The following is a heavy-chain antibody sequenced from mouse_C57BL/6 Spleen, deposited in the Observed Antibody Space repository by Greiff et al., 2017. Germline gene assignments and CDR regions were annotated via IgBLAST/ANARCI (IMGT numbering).Heavy chain of an antibody. Sequence: VQRVESGAELVKPGASVKISCKASGYAFSSYWMNWVKQRPGKGLEWIGQIYPGDGDTNYNGKFKGKATLTADKSSSTAYMQLSSLTSEDSAVYFCARSGDYDEGAWFAYWGQGTLVTVSA. CDR3: ARSGDYDEGAWFAY. V-gene: IGHV1-80*01. CDR1: GYAFSSYW. CDR2: IYPGDGDT. D-gene: IGHD2-4*01. J-gene: IGHJ3*01.